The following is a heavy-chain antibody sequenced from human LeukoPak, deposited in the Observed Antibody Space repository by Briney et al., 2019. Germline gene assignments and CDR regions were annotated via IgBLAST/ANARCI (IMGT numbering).Heavy chain of an antibody. V-gene: IGHV4-59*01. J-gene: IGHJ4*02. CDR3: ARDRRVGATPYYFDY. D-gene: IGHD1-26*01. Sequence: SETPSLTCTVSGGSFTSYYWNWIRQPPGKGLEWIGYIHYSGSTDYNPSLKSRVTISVDTSKNQFSLNLRSVTAADTAVYYCARDRRVGATPYYFDYWGQGTLVTVSS. CDR2: IHYSGST. CDR1: GGSFTSYY.